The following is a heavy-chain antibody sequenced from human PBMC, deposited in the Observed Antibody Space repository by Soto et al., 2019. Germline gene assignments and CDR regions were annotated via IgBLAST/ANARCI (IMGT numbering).Heavy chain of an antibody. Sequence: SETLSLTCTVSGGSVSSSSCYWGWIRQPPGKGLEWIGSIYYSGSTYYNPSLKSRVTISVDTSKNQFSLKLSSVTAADTAVYYCARDPNYDDKGHDSYDIWGQGTMDTVSS. CDR3: ARDPNYDDKGHDSYDI. CDR1: GGSVSSSSCY. J-gene: IGHJ3*02. V-gene: IGHV4-39*07. D-gene: IGHD4-17*01. CDR2: IYYSGST.